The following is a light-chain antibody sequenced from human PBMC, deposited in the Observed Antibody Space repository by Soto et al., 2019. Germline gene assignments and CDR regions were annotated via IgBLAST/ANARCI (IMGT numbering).Light chain of an antibody. J-gene: IGKJ3*01. Sequence: EIVLTQSPGTLSLSPGERATLSCRASESVSNNFLAWYQQKPGQRPRLLIYGAIGRAGGIPDMFRGSGSGTDFTLTISSLEPEDFAVYYCQQYGSSPFTFGPGTKVDIK. V-gene: IGKV3-20*01. CDR3: QQYGSSPFT. CDR2: GAI. CDR1: ESVSNNF.